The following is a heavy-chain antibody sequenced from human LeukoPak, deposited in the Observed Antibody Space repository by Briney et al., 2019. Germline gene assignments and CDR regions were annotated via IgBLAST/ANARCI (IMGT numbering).Heavy chain of an antibody. Sequence: KTGGSLRLSCAASGFPFSSYNLNWVRQAPGKGLEWVSSIGSGSYIYYADSVKGRFTISRDNAKNSVYLQMNSLRAEDTAVYYCARGYCSGGSCYSGSYYWGQGTLVTVSS. CDR1: GFPFSSYN. CDR3: ARGYCSGGSCYSGSYY. V-gene: IGHV3-21*01. D-gene: IGHD2-15*01. J-gene: IGHJ4*02. CDR2: IGSGSYI.